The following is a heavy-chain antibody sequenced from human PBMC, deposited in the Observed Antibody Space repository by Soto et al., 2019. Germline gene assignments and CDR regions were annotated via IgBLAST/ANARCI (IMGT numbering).Heavy chain of an antibody. D-gene: IGHD3-10*01. V-gene: IGHV1-69*12. CDR1: GGTFTSYA. CDR2: IIPIFGTP. J-gene: IGHJ5*02. CDR3: ANIFTSHAFYYAAENS. Sequence: QVQLVQSGAELKKPGSSVKVSCKASGGTFTSYAITWVRQAPGQGLEWMGGIIPIFGTPNYAQKFQGRVTITADESRSTAYMELSSRRSEDTAVYYCANIFTSHAFYYAAENSWGQGNLVTFSS.